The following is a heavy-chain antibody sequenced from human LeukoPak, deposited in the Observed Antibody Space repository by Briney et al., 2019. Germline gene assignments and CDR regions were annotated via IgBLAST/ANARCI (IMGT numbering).Heavy chain of an antibody. Sequence: GGSLRLSCAASGFTFSSYSMNWVRQAPGKGLEWVSTISSSSSYIYYADSVKGRFTISRDNAKNSLYLQMNSLRAEDTAVYYCARDPEKNGVRWFDPWGQGTLVTVSS. J-gene: IGHJ5*02. D-gene: IGHD2-8*01. V-gene: IGHV3-21*01. CDR3: ARDPEKNGVRWFDP. CDR1: GFTFSSYS. CDR2: ISSSSSYI.